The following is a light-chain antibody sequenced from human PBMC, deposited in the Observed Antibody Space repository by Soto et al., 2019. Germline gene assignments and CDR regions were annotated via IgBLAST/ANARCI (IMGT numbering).Light chain of an antibody. V-gene: IGKV1-39*01. CDR2: HIS. CDR3: QQSYNTPRT. J-gene: IGKJ1*01. CDR1: QSINSY. Sequence: DIQMTQPPSSLSASVGDRVTITCRASQSINSYLNWYQQKPGKAPKLLIYHISSLQSGVPSRFSGGGSGADFTLTISSLQPEDFATYYCQQSYNTPRTFGQGTKVDIK.